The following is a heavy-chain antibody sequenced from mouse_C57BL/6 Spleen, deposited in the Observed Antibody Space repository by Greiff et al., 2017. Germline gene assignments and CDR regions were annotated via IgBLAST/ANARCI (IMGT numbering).Heavy chain of an antibody. J-gene: IGHJ3*01. V-gene: IGHV1-80*01. Sequence: QVQLQQSGAELVKPGASVKLSCKASGYAFSSYWMNWVTQRPGKGLEWIGQIYPGDGDTNYNGKFKGKATLTADKSSSTTDMQLSSLTSEDSAVYFWERPDRYELWFAYWGQGTLVTVSA. CDR1: GYAFSSYW. CDR3: ERPDRYELWFAY. CDR2: IYPGDGDT. D-gene: IGHD3-2*01.